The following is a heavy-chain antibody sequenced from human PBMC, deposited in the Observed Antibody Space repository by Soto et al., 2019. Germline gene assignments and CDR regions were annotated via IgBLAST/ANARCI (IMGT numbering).Heavy chain of an antibody. CDR2: IFWDDDK. CDR3: AHINTGTGGHFDY. J-gene: IGHJ4*02. V-gene: IGHV2-5*02. Sequence: QITLKESGPTLVKPTQTLTLTCTFSGFSLSASGMGVGWIRQPPEKALEWLALIFWDDDKRYSPSLKSRLTISKDTSKNQVVLTLANVDPVDTATYYCAHINTGTGGHFDYWGQGTLVTVSS. D-gene: IGHD2-8*02. CDR1: GFSLSASGMG.